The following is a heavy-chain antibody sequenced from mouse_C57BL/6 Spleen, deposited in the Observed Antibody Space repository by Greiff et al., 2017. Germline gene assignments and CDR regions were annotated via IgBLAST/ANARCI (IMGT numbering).Heavy chain of an antibody. CDR2: ISSGSTII. Sequence: EVQLRGSGGGLVKPGGSLKLSCAAPGFTFSDNGLHWVRQAPEKGLEGVAYISSGSTIIYYADPVQGRFTISRDNAKNTLVLQMNSLRSEETAKSYCARRDYGSSYNDYWGQGTTLTVSS. CDR1: GFTFSDNG. V-gene: IGHV5-17*01. J-gene: IGHJ2*01. CDR3: ARRDYGSSYNDY. D-gene: IGHD1-1*01.